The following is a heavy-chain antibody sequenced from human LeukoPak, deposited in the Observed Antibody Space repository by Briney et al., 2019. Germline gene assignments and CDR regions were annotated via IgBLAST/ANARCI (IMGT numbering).Heavy chain of an antibody. V-gene: IGHV4-59*12. CDR1: GDSIRNYY. Sequence: PSETLSLTCNVSGDSIRNYYWSWIRQTPGKGLEWIGHIYDSGSTNYNPSLKSRFTISVDTSKDQFSLKVTSVAAADTAVYYCARERGPYRPPDYSGQGTLVTVSS. J-gene: IGHJ4*02. CDR3: ARERGPYRPPDY. CDR2: IYDSGST.